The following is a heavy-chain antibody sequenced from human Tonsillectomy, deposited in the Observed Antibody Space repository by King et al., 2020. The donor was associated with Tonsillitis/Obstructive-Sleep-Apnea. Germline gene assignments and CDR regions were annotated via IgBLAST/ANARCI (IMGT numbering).Heavy chain of an antibody. J-gene: IGHJ4*02. V-gene: IGHV3-43*01. CDR2: ISWDSTNK. Sequence: VQLVESGGVVVQPGGSLRLSCAASGFTFDGYSMHWVRQAPGKGLEWVALISWDSTNKYYADSVKVRFTISSDNSKNSLYLQMNSLRTEDTALYYCTKEIGYTYGSIYFDYWGQGTLVTVSS. CDR3: TKEIGYTYGSIYFDY. D-gene: IGHD5-18*01. CDR1: GFTFDGYS.